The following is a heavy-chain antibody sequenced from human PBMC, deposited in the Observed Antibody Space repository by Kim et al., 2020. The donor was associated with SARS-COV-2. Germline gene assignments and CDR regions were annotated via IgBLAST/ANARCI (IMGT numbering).Heavy chain of an antibody. Sequence: ASVKVSCKASGYTFTSYYMHWVRQAPGQGLEWMGIINPSGGSTSYAQKFQGRVTMTRDTSTSTVYMELSSLRSEDTAVYYCARDGGVVDVLMETENNNYYYYGMDVWGQGTTVTVSS. CDR3: ARDGGVVDVLMETENNNYYYYGMDV. V-gene: IGHV1-46*01. D-gene: IGHD2-8*01. CDR2: INPSGGST. CDR1: GYTFTSYY. J-gene: IGHJ6*02.